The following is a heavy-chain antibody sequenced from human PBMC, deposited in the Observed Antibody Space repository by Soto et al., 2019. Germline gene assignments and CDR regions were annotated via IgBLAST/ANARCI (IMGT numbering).Heavy chain of an antibody. CDR3: ARIQRISMIVVSKPYFDY. CDR2: IFSNDEK. CDR1: GFSLSNPRMG. D-gene: IGHD3-22*01. Sequence: SGPTLVNPTETLTLTCTVSGFSLSNPRMGVSWIRQPPAKALEWLAHIFSNDEKSYSTSLKSRLTISRDTSKSQVVLTMTNMDPVDTATYYCARIQRISMIVVSKPYFDYWGQGALVTVSS. V-gene: IGHV2-26*01. J-gene: IGHJ4*02.